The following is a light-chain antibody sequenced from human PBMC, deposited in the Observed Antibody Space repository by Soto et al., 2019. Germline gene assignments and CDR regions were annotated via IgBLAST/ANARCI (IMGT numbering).Light chain of an antibody. Sequence: SVLTQPPSASGSPGQSVTISCTGTSRAVGGYNYVSWYQHHPGKAPKLIIYEAYKRPSGVPDRSSGSKSGNTAALTVSGLQAEDEADYYCSSYVGTNSYVCGTGTKVPVL. J-gene: IGLJ1*01. CDR3: SSYVGTNSYV. V-gene: IGLV2-8*01. CDR1: SRAVGGYNY. CDR2: EAY.